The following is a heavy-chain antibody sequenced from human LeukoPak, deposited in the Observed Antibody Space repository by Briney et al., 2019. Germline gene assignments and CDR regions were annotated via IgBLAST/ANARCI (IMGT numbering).Heavy chain of an antibody. J-gene: IGHJ3*02. CDR1: GFTFSNYY. D-gene: IGHD3-22*01. V-gene: IGHV3-11*01. Sequence: AGSLTLSCAVSGFTFSNYYMSWIRQAPGKGLEWVSYISTSGGTIYYADSVKGRFTISRDNAKNSLYLQMNSLRAEDTAVYYCARRSPDDSEYYYDSSGSPPNAFDIWGQGTMVTVSS. CDR2: ISTSGGTI. CDR3: ARRSPDDSEYYYDSSGSPPNAFDI.